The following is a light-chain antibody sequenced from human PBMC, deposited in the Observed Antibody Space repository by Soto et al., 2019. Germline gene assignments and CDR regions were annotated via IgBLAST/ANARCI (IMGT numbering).Light chain of an antibody. CDR2: EVN. J-gene: IGLJ1*01. CDR3: SSYTTSSTLV. V-gene: IGLV2-14*01. CDR1: SSDVGGYKY. Sequence: QSVLTQPASVSGSPGQSITVSCTGTSSDVGGYKYVSWYQHHPGRAPKLMIYEVNNRPSGVSHRFSGSKSGNTASLTISGLQPEDEPDYYCSSYTTSSTLVFGTGTKVT.